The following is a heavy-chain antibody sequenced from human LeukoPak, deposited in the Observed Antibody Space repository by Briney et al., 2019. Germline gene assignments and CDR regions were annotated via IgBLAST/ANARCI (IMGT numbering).Heavy chain of an antibody. J-gene: IGHJ4*02. Sequence: SETLSLTCAVYGGSFSGYYWSWIRQPPGKGLEWIGEINHSGSTNYNPSLKSRVTISVDTSKNQFSLKLSSVTAADTAVYYCARRVSSSWYVRYYLDYWGQGTLVTVSS. CDR2: INHSGST. CDR3: ARRVSSSWYVRYYLDY. V-gene: IGHV4-34*01. D-gene: IGHD6-13*01. CDR1: GGSFSGYY.